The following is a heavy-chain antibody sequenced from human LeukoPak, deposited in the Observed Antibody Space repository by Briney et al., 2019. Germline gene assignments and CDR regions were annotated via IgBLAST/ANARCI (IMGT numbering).Heavy chain of an antibody. J-gene: IGHJ5*02. Sequence: GGSLRLSCAASGFTFSSYAMSWVRQAPGKGLEWVSAISGSGGSTYYADSLRGRFTISRDNPKNTLYLQMNSLRAEDTAVYYCAKCYGDYVNWFDPWGQGTLVTVSS. CDR1: GFTFSSYA. CDR2: ISGSGGST. D-gene: IGHD4-17*01. V-gene: IGHV3-23*01. CDR3: AKCYGDYVNWFDP.